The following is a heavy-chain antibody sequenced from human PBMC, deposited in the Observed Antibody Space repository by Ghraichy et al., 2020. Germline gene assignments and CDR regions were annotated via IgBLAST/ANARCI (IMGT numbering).Heavy chain of an antibody. V-gene: IGHV3-23*01. CDR1: GFIFSSYA. CDR3: AKSVIAARPNWVDP. Sequence: LSLTCAASGFIFSSYAMNWVRQAPGKGLECVSSISGGVGITYYADSVKGRFTISRDNSRNTLYLQMNSLRAEDTAIYYCAKSVIAARPNWVDPWGQGTRVTVSS. CDR2: ISGGVGIT. J-gene: IGHJ5*02. D-gene: IGHD6-6*01.